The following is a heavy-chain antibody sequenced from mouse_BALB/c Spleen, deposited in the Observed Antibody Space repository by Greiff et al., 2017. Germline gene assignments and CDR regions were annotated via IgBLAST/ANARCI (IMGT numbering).Heavy chain of an antibody. CDR1: GFTFSSYA. J-gene: IGHJ3*01. D-gene: IGHD2-10*02. Sequence: EVKLMESGGGLVKPGGSLKLSCAASGFTFSSYAMSWVRQTPEKRLEWVASISSGGSTYYPDSVKSRFTISRDNARNILYLQMSSLRSEDTAMYYCARGGDLVWYPRFAYWGQGTLVTVSA. V-gene: IGHV5-6-5*01. CDR2: ISSGGST. CDR3: ARGGDLVWYPRFAY.